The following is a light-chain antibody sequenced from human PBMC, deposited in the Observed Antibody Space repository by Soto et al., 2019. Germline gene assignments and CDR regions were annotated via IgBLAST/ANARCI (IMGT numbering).Light chain of an antibody. J-gene: IGLJ1*01. CDR3: SSYTSSSTPLYV. CDR2: EVS. V-gene: IGLV2-14*01. Sequence: QSVLTQPASVSGSPGQSITISCTGTSSDVGGYNYVSWYQQHPGKAPKLMIYEVSNRPSGVSNRVSGSKSGKTASLTISGLQAEDEADYYCSSYTSSSTPLYVFGTGTKLTVL. CDR1: SSDVGGYNY.